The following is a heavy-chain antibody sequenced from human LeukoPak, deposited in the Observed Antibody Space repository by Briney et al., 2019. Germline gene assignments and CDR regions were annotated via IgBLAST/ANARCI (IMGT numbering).Heavy chain of an antibody. CDR2: INPNSGGT. D-gene: IGHD3-22*01. J-gene: IGHJ5*02. Sequence: GASVRVSCEASGYTFTGYFMHWVRQAPGQGLEWMGWINPNSGGTNYAQKFQGRVTMTRDTSISTAYMELSRLSSDDTAVYYFATDYYDSSGYCPWGQGTLVTVSS. CDR3: ATDYYDSSGYCP. V-gene: IGHV1-2*02. CDR1: GYTFTGYF.